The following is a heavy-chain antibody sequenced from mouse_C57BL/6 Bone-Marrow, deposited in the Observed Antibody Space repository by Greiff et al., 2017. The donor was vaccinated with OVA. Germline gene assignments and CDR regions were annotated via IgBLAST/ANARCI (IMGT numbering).Heavy chain of an antibody. J-gene: IGHJ3*01. Sequence: EVQVVESGEGLVKPGGSLKLSCAASGFTFSSYAMSWVRQTPEKRLGWVAYISSGGDYIYYADTVKGRFTISRDNARNTLYLQMSSLKSEDTAMYYCTREGGGIAYWGQGTLVTVSA. V-gene: IGHV5-9-1*02. CDR3: TREGGGIAY. CDR1: GFTFSSYA. CDR2: ISSGGDYI.